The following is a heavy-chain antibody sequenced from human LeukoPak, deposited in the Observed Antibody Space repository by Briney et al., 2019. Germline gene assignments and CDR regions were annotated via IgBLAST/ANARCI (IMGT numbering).Heavy chain of an antibody. CDR2: IKQDGSEK. Sequence: GGSLRLSCAASGFTFSSYWMSWVRQAPGKGLEWVANIKQDGSEKYYADSVKGRFTISRDNSKNTLYLQMNSLRAEDTAVYYCAKDLGFRVGATAGGDYWGQGTLVTVSS. J-gene: IGHJ4*02. CDR1: GFTFSSYW. V-gene: IGHV3-7*01. D-gene: IGHD1-26*01. CDR3: AKDLGFRVGATAGGDY.